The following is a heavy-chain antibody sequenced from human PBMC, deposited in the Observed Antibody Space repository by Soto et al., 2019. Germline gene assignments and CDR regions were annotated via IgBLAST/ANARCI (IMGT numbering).Heavy chain of an antibody. Sequence: QVQLVESGGGVVQPGRSLRLSCVASGFTFYNYGMHWVRQAPGKGLEWVAAIWPDGDIEHYPDSVKGRFTISRDNYRNTLYLQMNSLRAEDTAMYYCAKVGIVATTQMGWFDPWGQGTLVIVSS. V-gene: IGHV3-33*06. CDR1: GFTFYNYG. CDR3: AKVGIVATTQMGWFDP. D-gene: IGHD1-26*01. CDR2: IWPDGDIE. J-gene: IGHJ5*02.